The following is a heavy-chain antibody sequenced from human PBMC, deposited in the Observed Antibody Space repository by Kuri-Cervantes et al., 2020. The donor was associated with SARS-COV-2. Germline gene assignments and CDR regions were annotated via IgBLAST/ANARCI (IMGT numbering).Heavy chain of an antibody. D-gene: IGHD3-3*01. V-gene: IGHV3-30*18. CDR2: ISYDGSNK. Sequence: GGSLRLSCAASGFTFSSYGMHWVRQAPGKGLEWVAVISYDGSNKYYADSVKGRFTISRDNSKNTLYLQMNSLRAEDTAVYYCAKDRQNYGFWSGLGYWGQGTLVTVSS. CDR1: GFTFSSYG. CDR3: AKDRQNYGFWSGLGY. J-gene: IGHJ4*02.